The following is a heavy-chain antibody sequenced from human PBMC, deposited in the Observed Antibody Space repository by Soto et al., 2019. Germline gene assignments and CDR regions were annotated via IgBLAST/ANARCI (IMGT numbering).Heavy chain of an antibody. CDR3: ARMYISGYYRPEGDYYFYGLDA. V-gene: IGHV4-4*07. J-gene: IGHJ6*02. CDR1: GASIRDYY. CDR2: MYTSGNT. Sequence: QVQLQESGPRLVKPSETLSVTCSVSGASIRDYYWSWIRQPAGKGLEWIGRMYTSGNTKYNPSLKSRLTMSTDTSVNQCSLTLCSVTAADTAIYFCARMYISGYYRPEGDYYFYGLDAWGQGTKVTVSS. D-gene: IGHD6-19*01.